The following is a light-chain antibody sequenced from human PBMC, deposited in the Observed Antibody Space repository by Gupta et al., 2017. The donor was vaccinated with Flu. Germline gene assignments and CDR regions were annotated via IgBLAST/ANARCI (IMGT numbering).Light chain of an antibody. CDR1: QSISRW. Sequence: PTTLSTSVGDRVTITCRASQSISRWLAWYQQKPGKAPNLLIYKASRIESGVPSRFSGSGYRTEFTLTISSRQPDDFANYYCQHKYNFSFTFGRGTKVDIK. CDR2: KAS. CDR3: QHKYNFSFT. J-gene: IGKJ4*01. V-gene: IGKV1-5*03.